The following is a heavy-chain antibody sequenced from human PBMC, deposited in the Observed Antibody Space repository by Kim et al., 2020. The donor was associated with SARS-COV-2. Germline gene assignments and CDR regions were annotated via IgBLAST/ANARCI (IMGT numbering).Heavy chain of an antibody. CDR2: INPNSGGT. J-gene: IGHJ4*02. Sequence: ASVKVSCKASGYTFTGYYMHWVRQAPGQGLEWMGRINPNSGGTNYAQKFQGRVTMTRDTSISTAYVELSRLRSDDTAVYYCARPYGSGSYCFDYWGQGTLVTVSS. CDR3: ARPYGSGSYCFDY. V-gene: IGHV1-2*06. CDR1: GYTFTGYY. D-gene: IGHD3-10*01.